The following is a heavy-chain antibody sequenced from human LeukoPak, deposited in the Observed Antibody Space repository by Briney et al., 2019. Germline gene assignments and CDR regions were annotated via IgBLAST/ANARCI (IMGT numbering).Heavy chain of an antibody. J-gene: IGHJ4*02. V-gene: IGHV1-18*01. Sequence: ASVKVSFKASGYPFSSYGFSWVRQAPGQGLEWMGWISPYNGNTDYAQKLQGRVTMTTDTSTSTAYMELRSLRSDDTAVYYCARDRWGVLGGDYWGQGTLVTVSS. D-gene: IGHD3-16*01. CDR3: ARDRWGVLGGDY. CDR2: ISPYNGNT. CDR1: GYPFSSYG.